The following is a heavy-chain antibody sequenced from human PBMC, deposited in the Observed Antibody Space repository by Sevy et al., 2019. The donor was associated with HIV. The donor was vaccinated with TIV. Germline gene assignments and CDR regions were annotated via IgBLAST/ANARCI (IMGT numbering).Heavy chain of an antibody. J-gene: IGHJ4*02. CDR1: GFSISSDYY. V-gene: IGHV4-38-2*02. Sequence: SETLSLTCTVSGFSISSDYYWGWIRQPPGKGLEWIGGIYDGGSTYYNPSLKSRVTISIDTSKNQFSLKLSFVTAADTAVYYCARDYYGSGSYYEFVYWGQGTLVTVSS. CDR3: ARDYYGSGSYYEFVY. D-gene: IGHD3-10*01. CDR2: IYDGGST.